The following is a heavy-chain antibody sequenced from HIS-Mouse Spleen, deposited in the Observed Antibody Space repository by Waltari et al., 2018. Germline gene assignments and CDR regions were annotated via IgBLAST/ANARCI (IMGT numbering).Heavy chain of an antibody. Sequence: EVQLVQSAAEAKKPGESLKISCKGSGYSFTSYRIARVRQVPGNGLEWMGISYPGDSDTRYSPACQGQVTISADKSISTAYLQWSSLKASDTAMYYCARLRYSSSWLEYFQHWGQGTLVTVSS. CDR3: ARLRYSSSWLEYFQH. V-gene: IGHV5-51*03. CDR1: GYSFTSYR. J-gene: IGHJ1*01. D-gene: IGHD6-13*01. CDR2: SYPGDSDT.